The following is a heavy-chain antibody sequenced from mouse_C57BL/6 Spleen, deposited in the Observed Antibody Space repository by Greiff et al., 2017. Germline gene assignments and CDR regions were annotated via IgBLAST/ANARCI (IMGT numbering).Heavy chain of an antibody. D-gene: IGHD1-1*01. CDR3: AERDITTVSSYFDY. Sequence: VKLQQPGAELVKPGASVKMSCKASGYTFTSYWITWVKQRPGQGLEWIGDIYPGSGSTNYNEKFKSKATLTVDTSSSTAYMQLSSLTSEDSAVYYCAERDITTVSSYFDYWGQGTTLTVSS. J-gene: IGHJ2*01. V-gene: IGHV1-55*01. CDR2: IYPGSGST. CDR1: GYTFTSYW.